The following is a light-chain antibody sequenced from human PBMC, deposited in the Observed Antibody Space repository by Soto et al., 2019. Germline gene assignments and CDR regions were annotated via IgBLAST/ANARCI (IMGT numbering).Light chain of an antibody. Sequence: QSELTQPPSVSGAPGQTVTISCTGSSSNIGADFDVHWYQHLPGTAPKLLISRNDNRPSGVPDRFSGSKSGTSASLAITGLQVEDEGDYYCQSRDSSLSSSWVFGGGTKLTVL. CDR3: QSRDSSLSSSWV. CDR2: RND. V-gene: IGLV1-40*01. J-gene: IGLJ3*02. CDR1: SSNIGADFD.